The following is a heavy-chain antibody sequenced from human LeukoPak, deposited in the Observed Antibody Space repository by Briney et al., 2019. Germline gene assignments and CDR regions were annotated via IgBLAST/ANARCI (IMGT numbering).Heavy chain of an antibody. CDR1: GGPLNTYV. CDR3: TMGPTASLGRPFER. J-gene: IGHJ4*02. Sequence: SVKVSCKASGGPLNTYVIDWVRQAPGHGLEWMGRIIPLFGAPSYAQRFQGNVTISADKSTDTTYMELTRLTSEDTAVYYCTMGPTASLGRPFERWSQGTLVTVSS. D-gene: IGHD3-9*01. CDR2: IIPLFGAP. V-gene: IGHV1-69*06.